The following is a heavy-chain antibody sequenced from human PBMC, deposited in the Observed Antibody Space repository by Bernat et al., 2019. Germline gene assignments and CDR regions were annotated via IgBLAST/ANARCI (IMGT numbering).Heavy chain of an antibody. V-gene: IGHV3-7*01. CDR2: IKQDGSEK. CDR1: GFTFSSYW. D-gene: IGHD1-14*01. Sequence: VQLVESGGGVVQPGGSLRLSCAASGFTFSSYWMSWVRQAPGKGLEWVANIKQDGSEKYSVDSVKGRFTISRDNAKNSLYLQMNSLRAEDTAVYYCARDRETTSPPLDWYFDLWGRGTLVTVSS. CDR3: ARDRETTSPPLDWYFDL. J-gene: IGHJ2*01.